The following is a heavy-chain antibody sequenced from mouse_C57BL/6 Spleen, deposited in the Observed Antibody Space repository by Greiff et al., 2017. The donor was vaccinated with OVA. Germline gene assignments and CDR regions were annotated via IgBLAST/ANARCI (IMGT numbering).Heavy chain of an antibody. CDR2: IHPSDSDT. V-gene: IGHV1-74*01. CDR1: GYTFTSYW. Sequence: VQLQQPGAELVKPGASVKVSCKASGYTFTSYWMHWVKQRPGQGLEWIGRIHPSDSDTNYNQKGNGKATVTEDKSSSTDYMQLSSLTAEDSAVYYCAIVNDGRFAYWGQGTLGTVSA. D-gene: IGHD2-3*01. J-gene: IGHJ3*01. CDR3: AIVNDGRFAY.